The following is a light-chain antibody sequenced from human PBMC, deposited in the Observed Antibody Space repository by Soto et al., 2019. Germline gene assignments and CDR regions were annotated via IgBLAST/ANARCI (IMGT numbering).Light chain of an antibody. Sequence: EVVLTQSPATLYLSPGERATLSCRASQSVSRNLAWYQQKPGQAPRLLIDRASTRATGSPARFSGSGSGTDFTLSISSLQPDDFAVYYCQQRTDWHRTFGKRTKVEVK. CDR3: QQRTDWHRT. J-gene: IGKJ1*01. V-gene: IGKV3-11*01. CDR2: RAS. CDR1: QSVSRN.